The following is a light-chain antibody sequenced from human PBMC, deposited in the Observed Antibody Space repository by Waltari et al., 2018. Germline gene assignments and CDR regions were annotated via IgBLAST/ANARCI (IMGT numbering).Light chain of an antibody. CDR1: KIINNY. CDR3: HHRSTWSLT. V-gene: IGKV3-11*01. CDR2: DAS. J-gene: IGKJ4*01. Sequence: EIVLTQSPATLSLSPGERATLSCRASKIINNYLAWYKHKPGQPPRLLIYDASNRATGVPARFSGGGSGTDFTLTISSLDPEDFAVYYCHHRSTWSLTFGGGTEVEI.